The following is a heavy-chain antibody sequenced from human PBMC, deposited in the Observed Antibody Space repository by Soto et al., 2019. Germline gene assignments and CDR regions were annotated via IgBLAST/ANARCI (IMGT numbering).Heavy chain of an antibody. CDR2: INPNSGGT. CDR3: ARAPTYYDSSGMFDY. D-gene: IGHD3-22*01. J-gene: IGHJ4*02. V-gene: IGHV1-2*04. Sequence: ASVKLSCKASGYTFTGYYMHWVRQAPRQGLEWMGWINPNSGGTNYAQKFQGWVTMTRDTSISTAYMELSRLRSDDTAVYYCARAPTYYDSSGMFDYWGQGTLVTVSS. CDR1: GYTFTGYY.